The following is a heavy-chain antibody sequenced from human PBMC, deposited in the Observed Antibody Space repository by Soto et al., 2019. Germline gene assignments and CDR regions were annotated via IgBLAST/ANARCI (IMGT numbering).Heavy chain of an antibody. CDR3: ARDPVNHPSGLDV. CDR1: AFTFNTYA. Sequence: GSLRLSCVGSAFTFNTYAMNWVLQAPGKGLYWASSIDASSGYLYYADPVKCRVTISRDNAKNSLYLQMNSLRAEDTAVYYCARDPVNHPSGLDVWGPGTTVAVSS. CDR2: IDASSGYL. J-gene: IGHJ6*02. V-gene: IGHV3-21*01. D-gene: IGHD3-16*02.